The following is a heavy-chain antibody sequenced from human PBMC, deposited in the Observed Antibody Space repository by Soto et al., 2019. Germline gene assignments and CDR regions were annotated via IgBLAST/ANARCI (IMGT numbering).Heavy chain of an antibody. CDR1: GYTFTGYY. CDR3: ARGITYNDFWSGEHRFDP. CDR2: INPNSGGT. J-gene: IGHJ5*02. V-gene: IGHV1-2*04. Sequence: PSVKVSCKASGYTFTGYYMHWVRQAPGQGLEWMGWINPNSGGTNYAQKFQGWVTMTRDTSISTAYMELSRLRSDDTAVYYCARGITYNDFWSGEHRFDPWGQGTLVTVSS. D-gene: IGHD3-3*01.